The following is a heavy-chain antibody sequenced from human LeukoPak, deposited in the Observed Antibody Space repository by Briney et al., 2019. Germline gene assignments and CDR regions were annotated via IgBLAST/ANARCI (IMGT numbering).Heavy chain of an antibody. V-gene: IGHV3-30*01. CDR2: LSYDGRDR. J-gene: IGHJ5*02. CDR3: ARDRINMMVLVHDSGLDL. D-gene: IGHD3-22*01. Sequence: PGGSLRLSCAASGFTLSEYGIHWVRQAPGKGLEWVAVLSYDGRDRYYADSVNGRFTISRDISSDTVSLQMNSLGVEDTAVYFCARDRINMMVLVHDSGLDLWGQGTLVTVSS. CDR1: GFTLSEYG.